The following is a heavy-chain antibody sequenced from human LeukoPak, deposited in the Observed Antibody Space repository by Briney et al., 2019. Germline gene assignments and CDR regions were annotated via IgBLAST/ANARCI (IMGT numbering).Heavy chain of an antibody. D-gene: IGHD3-10*01. CDR3: ARVRGEGYYYYYYGMDV. CDR2: IRYDGSNK. CDR1: GFTFSSYG. J-gene: IGHJ6*02. V-gene: IGHV3-30*02. Sequence: GGSLRLSCAASGFTFSSYGMHWVRQAPGKGLEWVAFIRYDGSNKYYADSVKGRFTISRDNAKNSLYLQMNSLRAEDTAVYYCARVRGEGYYYYYYGMDVWGQGTTVTVSS.